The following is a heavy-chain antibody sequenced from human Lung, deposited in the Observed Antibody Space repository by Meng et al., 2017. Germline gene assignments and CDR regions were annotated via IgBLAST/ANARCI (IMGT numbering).Heavy chain of an antibody. CDR1: GGSISGSY. Sequence: QVPRHQSRGCLLRPSENRSPTVAGYGGSISGSYWSWIRQSPAKGLEWIGKINHGGSTNYNPSLESRVTISVDTPKNQFSLRLTSMTVADTAVYYCARERHSTIIRGVIDFWGQGALVTVSS. CDR2: INHGGST. J-gene: IGHJ4*02. V-gene: IGHV4-34*01. CDR3: ARERHSTIIRGVIDF. D-gene: IGHD3-10*01.